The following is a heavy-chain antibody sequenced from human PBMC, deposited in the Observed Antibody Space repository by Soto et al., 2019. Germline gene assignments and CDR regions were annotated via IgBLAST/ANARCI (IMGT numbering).Heavy chain of an antibody. Sequence: DVQLAESGGGLVQPGGSLRLSCVASGQTFNRYWMSWVRQAPGKGLEWVANIKQDGSEEYYVDSVKGRFTISRDNAKKSLYLQMNSLRAEYTAMYYCVRTHFDSWSFDCYGMDVWGHGTTVIVSS. V-gene: IGHV3-7*03. J-gene: IGHJ6*02. CDR3: VRTHFDSWSFDCYGMDV. D-gene: IGHD3-3*01. CDR1: GQTFNRYW. CDR2: IKQDGSEE.